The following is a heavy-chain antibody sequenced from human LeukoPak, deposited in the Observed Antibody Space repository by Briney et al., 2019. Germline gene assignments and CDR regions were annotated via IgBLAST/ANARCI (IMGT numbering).Heavy chain of an antibody. CDR2: INSDGSST. CDR1: GFTFSSYW. Sequence: GGSLRLSCAASGFTFSSYWMHWVRQAPGKGLVWVSRINSDGSSTSYADSVKGRFTISRDNAKKSLSLQMNSLRAEDTALYLCARVRGFGELFDAFDIWGQGTMVTVSS. CDR3: ARVRGFGELFDAFDI. V-gene: IGHV3-74*01. J-gene: IGHJ3*02. D-gene: IGHD3-10*01.